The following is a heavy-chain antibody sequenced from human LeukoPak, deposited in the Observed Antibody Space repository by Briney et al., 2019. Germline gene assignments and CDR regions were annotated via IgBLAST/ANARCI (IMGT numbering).Heavy chain of an antibody. J-gene: IGHJ5*02. D-gene: IGHD3-3*01. CDR3: ARAYYDFWSGYWSYNWFDP. CDR1: GYTFTSYY. Sequence: ASVKVSCKASGYTFTSYYMHWVRQAPGQGLEWMGIINPSGGSTTYAQKFQGRVTVTRDTSTSTVYMELSSLRSEDTAVYYCARAYYDFWSGYWSYNWFDPWGQGTLVTVSS. CDR2: INPSGGST. V-gene: IGHV1-46*03.